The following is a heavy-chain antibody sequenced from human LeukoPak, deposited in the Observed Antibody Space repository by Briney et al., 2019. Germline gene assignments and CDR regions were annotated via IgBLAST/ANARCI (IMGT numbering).Heavy chain of an antibody. D-gene: IGHD3-10*01. CDR1: GGSFSGYY. V-gene: IGHV4-34*01. Sequence: SETLSLTCAVYGGSFSGYYWSWIRQPPGKGLEWIGKINHSGSTNYNPSLKSRVTLSVDTSKNQFSLNLSSVTAADTAVYCFAIGFYYYGSGSFFGIWGQGTMVTVSS. CDR3: AIGFYYYGSGSFFGI. CDR2: INHSGST. J-gene: IGHJ3*02.